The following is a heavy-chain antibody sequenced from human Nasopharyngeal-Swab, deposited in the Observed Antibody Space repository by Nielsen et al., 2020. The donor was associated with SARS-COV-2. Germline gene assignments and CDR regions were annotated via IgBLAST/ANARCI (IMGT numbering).Heavy chain of an antibody. D-gene: IGHD2-2*01. Sequence: SVKVSCKASGGTFSSYAISWVRQAPGQGLEWMGRIIPILGIANYAQKFQGRVTITADKSTSTAYMELSSLRSEDTAVYYCARSRVFVVVPADYVDSRDAFDIWGQGTMVTVSS. CDR2: IIPILGIA. CDR3: ARSRVFVVVPADYVDSRDAFDI. V-gene: IGHV1-69*04. J-gene: IGHJ3*02. CDR1: GGTFSSYA.